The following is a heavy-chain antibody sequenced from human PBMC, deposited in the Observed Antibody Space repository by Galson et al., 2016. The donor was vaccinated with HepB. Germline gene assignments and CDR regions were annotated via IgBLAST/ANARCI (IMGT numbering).Heavy chain of an antibody. CDR3: ARTRDLDF. CDR2: IYYSGTA. D-gene: IGHD2-2*01. CDR1: GGSISSGYY. Sequence: SETLSLTCTVSGGSISSGYYWGWIRQPPGKGLERIGHIYYSGTATYNPSLKSRVTISVETSNDQFSLKLNSVTAADTAVYYCARTRDLDFWGQGTLVTISS. V-gene: IGHV4-39*07. J-gene: IGHJ4*02.